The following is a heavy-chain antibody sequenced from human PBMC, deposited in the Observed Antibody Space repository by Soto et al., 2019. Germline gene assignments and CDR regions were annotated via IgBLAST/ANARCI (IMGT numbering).Heavy chain of an antibody. Sequence: PGGSLRLSCAASGFTFSSYAMSWVRQAPGKGLEWVSAISGSGGSTYYADSVKGRFTISRDNSKNTLYLQMNSLRAEDTAVYYSAKDQGGWEELGAFDIWGQGTMVTVSS. J-gene: IGHJ3*02. V-gene: IGHV3-23*01. CDR2: ISGSGGST. D-gene: IGHD6-19*01. CDR1: GFTFSSYA. CDR3: AKDQGGWEELGAFDI.